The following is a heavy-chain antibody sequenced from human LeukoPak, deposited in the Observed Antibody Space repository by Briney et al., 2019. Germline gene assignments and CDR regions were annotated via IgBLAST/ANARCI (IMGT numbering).Heavy chain of an antibody. J-gene: IGHJ4*02. CDR1: GYSISSGYY. V-gene: IGHV4-38-2*02. Sequence: SETLSLTCTVSGYSISSGYYWGWIRQPPGKGLEWIGSIYHSGSTYYNPSLKSRVTISVDTSKNQFSLKLSSVTAADTAVFYCARDKVFWRTFDYWGQGTLVTVSS. CDR2: IYHSGST. D-gene: IGHD3-3*01. CDR3: ARDKVFWRTFDY.